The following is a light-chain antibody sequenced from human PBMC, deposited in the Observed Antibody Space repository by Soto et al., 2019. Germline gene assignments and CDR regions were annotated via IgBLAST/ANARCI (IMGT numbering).Light chain of an antibody. V-gene: IGKV3D-15*01. Sequence: EIVMTQSPATLSVSPGDRATLSCRASQSVGNDLAWYQQKPGQAPRLLIYDASTRATGIPARFSGSGSGTEFTLTISSLQPDDFATYYCQHYKMYSPWTFGQGTKVDIK. J-gene: IGKJ1*01. CDR2: DAS. CDR1: QSVGND. CDR3: QHYKMYSPWT.